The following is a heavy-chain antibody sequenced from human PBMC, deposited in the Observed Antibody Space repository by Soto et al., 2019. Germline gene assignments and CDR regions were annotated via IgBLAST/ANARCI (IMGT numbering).Heavy chain of an antibody. D-gene: IGHD3-10*01. J-gene: IGHJ5*02. CDR3: ARNRIRVWFGELSYFDP. CDR1: GGSFSGYY. CDR2: INHSGST. V-gene: IGHV4-34*01. Sequence: SETLSLTCAVYGGSFSGYYWSWIRQPPGKGLEWIGEINHSGSTNYNPSLKSRVTISVDMSKNQFSLKLSSVTAADTAVYYCARNRIRVWFGELSYFDPWGQGTLVTVSS.